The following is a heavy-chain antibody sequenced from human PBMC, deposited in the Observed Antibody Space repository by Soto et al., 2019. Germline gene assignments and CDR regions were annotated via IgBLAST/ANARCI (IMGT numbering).Heavy chain of an antibody. CDR3: ASQDTAMVIFDY. J-gene: IGHJ4*02. CDR1: GGCMCIRGVY. D-gene: IGHD5-18*01. V-gene: IGHV4-39*07. Sequence: PSLTHCVTSTLSGGCMCIRGVYVAFNHQPPGTGLEWIGEINHNGSTNYNPSLKSRVTISVDTSKNQFSLKLSSVTAADTAVYYCASQDTAMVIFDYWGQRPLVTVSS. CDR2: INHNGST.